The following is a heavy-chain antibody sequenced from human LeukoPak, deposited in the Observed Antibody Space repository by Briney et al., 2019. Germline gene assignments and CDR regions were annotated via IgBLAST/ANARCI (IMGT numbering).Heavy chain of an antibody. CDR1: GFTFSSYG. V-gene: IGHV3-30*02. CDR3: AVNYCRGGSCYML. CDR2: IRYDGSNK. J-gene: IGHJ4*02. Sequence: GGSLRLSCAASGFTFSSYGMHWVRQAPGKGLEWVAFIRYDGSNKYYADSVKGRFTISRDDSKNTAYLQMNSLKTEDTAVYYCAVNYCRGGSCYMLWGQGTLVTVSS. D-gene: IGHD2-15*01.